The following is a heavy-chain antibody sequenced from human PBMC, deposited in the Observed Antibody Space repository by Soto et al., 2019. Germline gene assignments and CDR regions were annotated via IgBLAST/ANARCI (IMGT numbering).Heavy chain of an antibody. D-gene: IGHD3-9*01. CDR1: GFTFSSYS. V-gene: IGHV3-48*02. CDR2: ISSSSSTI. J-gene: IGHJ4*02. CDR3: ARDSYDILTGYYNFDY. Sequence: GGSLRLSCAASGFTFSSYSMNWVHQAPGKGLEWVSYISSSSSTIYYADSVKGRFTISRDNAKNSLYLQMNSLRDEDTAVYYCARDSYDILTGYYNFDYWGQGTLVTVSS.